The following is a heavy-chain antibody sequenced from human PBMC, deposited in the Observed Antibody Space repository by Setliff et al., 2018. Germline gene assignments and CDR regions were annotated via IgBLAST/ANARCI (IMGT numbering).Heavy chain of an antibody. Sequence: ASVKVSCKASGYAFTGYYIHWVRQAPGQGLEWMGRINPNSGGTNYAQKFQGRVTMTRDTSISTAYMELSRLTSDDTAVYYCAKDGTSLPSIAAHADYWGQGTLVTVSS. J-gene: IGHJ4*02. CDR1: GYAFTGYY. CDR2: INPNSGGT. V-gene: IGHV1-2*06. D-gene: IGHD6-6*01. CDR3: AKDGTSLPSIAAHADY.